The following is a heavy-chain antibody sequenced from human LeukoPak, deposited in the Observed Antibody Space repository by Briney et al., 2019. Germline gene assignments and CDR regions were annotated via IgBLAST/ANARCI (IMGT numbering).Heavy chain of an antibody. J-gene: IGHJ4*02. Sequence: HGESLKISCKGSGYSFTSYWIGWVRQMPGKGLEWMGIIYPGDSDTRYSPSFQGQVTISADKSISTAYLQWSSLKASDTAMYYCARLGDYDFWSGYYIDYWGQGTLVTVSS. D-gene: IGHD3-3*01. CDR3: ARLGDYDFWSGYYIDY. CDR2: IYPGDSDT. CDR1: GYSFTSYW. V-gene: IGHV5-51*01.